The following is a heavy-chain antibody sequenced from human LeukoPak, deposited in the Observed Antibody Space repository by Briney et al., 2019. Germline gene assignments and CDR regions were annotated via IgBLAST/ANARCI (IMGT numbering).Heavy chain of an antibody. D-gene: IGHD1-26*01. V-gene: IGHV3-53*01. Sequence: GGSLRLSCAASGFSVSSNYVSWVRQAPGKGLEWVSVLYTGGDTYYADSVKGRFTISRDNSKNTLYLQMNSLRAEDTAVYYCAKGWGAFDYWGQGTLVTVSS. CDR2: LYTGGDT. CDR3: AKGWGAFDY. CDR1: GFSVSSNY. J-gene: IGHJ4*02.